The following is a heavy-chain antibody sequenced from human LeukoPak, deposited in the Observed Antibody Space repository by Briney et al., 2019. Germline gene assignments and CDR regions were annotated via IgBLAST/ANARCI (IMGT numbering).Heavy chain of an antibody. J-gene: IGHJ4*02. Sequence: PGGSLRLSCAASGFTFDAFGMTWVRQAPGKGLEWVSAIRGDAGSTGYVDSVKGRFTISRDNAKNSLYLQMNSLRVEDTAWYYCARVWAWGSGNYFDNWGQGTLVTVSS. CDR1: GFTFDAFG. V-gene: IGHV3-20*04. CDR3: ARVWAWGSGNYFDN. D-gene: IGHD7-27*01. CDR2: IRGDAGST.